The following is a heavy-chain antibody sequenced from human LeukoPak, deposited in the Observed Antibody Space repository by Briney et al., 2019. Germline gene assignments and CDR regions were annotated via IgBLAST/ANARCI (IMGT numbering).Heavy chain of an antibody. V-gene: IGHV3-23*01. CDR1: GFTFSNYA. Sequence: SGGSLRLSCAASGFTFSNYAMSWVRQAPGKGLEWVSAISGSGGSTYYADSVKGRFTISRDNSKNTLYLQMNSLRAEDTAVYYCAKDICSGGSCSPPYNWFDPWGQGTLVTVSS. D-gene: IGHD2-15*01. CDR3: AKDICSGGSCSPPYNWFDP. CDR2: ISGSGGST. J-gene: IGHJ5*02.